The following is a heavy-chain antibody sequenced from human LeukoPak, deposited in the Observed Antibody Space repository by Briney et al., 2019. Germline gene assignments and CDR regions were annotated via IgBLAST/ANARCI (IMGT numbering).Heavy chain of an antibody. D-gene: IGHD2-15*01. CDR3: ARGSCSGGSCYLIDN. Sequence: SGGSLRLSCAASGFTFSSYAMSWVRQAPGKGLEWVSAISGSGGSTDYADSVKGRFTISRDTSKDTLYLQMNSLRAEDTAVYYCARGSCSGGSCYLIDNWGQGSLVTVSS. J-gene: IGHJ4*02. V-gene: IGHV3-23*01. CDR2: ISGSGGST. CDR1: GFTFSSYA.